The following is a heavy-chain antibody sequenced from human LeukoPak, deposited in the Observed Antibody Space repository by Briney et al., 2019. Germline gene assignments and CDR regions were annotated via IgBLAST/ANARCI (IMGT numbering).Heavy chain of an antibody. V-gene: IGHV4-59*01. CDR1: GGSISSYY. Sequence: PSETLSLTCTVSGGSISSYYWSWIRQPPGKGLEWIGYIYYSGSTNYNPSLKSRVTISVDTSKNQFSLKLSSVTAADTAVYYCVRSAGGAFDIWGQGTMVTVSS. J-gene: IGHJ3*02. CDR2: IYYSGST. CDR3: VRSAGGAFDI. D-gene: IGHD3-10*01.